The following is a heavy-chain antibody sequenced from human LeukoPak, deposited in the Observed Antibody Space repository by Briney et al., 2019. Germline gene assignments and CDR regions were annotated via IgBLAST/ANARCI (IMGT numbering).Heavy chain of an antibody. J-gene: IGHJ6*02. V-gene: IGHV4-31*03. CDR3: ARGVGALTYYYYYYGMDV. CDR2: IYYSGST. D-gene: IGHD3-9*01. CDR1: GGSISSGGYY. Sequence: PSETLSLTCTVSGGSISSGGYYWSWIRQHPGKGLEWIGYIYYSGSTYYNPSLKSRATISVDTSKNQFSLKLSSVTAADTAVYYCARGVGALTYYYYYYGMDVWGQGTTVTVSS.